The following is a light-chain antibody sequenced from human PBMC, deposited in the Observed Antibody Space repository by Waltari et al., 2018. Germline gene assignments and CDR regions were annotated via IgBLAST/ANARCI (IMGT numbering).Light chain of an antibody. J-gene: IGKJ1*01. CDR2: GAS. CDR1: QNINRN. V-gene: IGKV3-15*01. Sequence: EPVVTQSPAPLSVSPGERVTLSCRASQNINRNLAWYQQKPGQAPRLLIYGASTRATGIPDRFSGSGSRTEFTLTISSLHSEDFAVYYCHQNNDWPLWTFGQGTKVEIK. CDR3: HQNNDWPLWT.